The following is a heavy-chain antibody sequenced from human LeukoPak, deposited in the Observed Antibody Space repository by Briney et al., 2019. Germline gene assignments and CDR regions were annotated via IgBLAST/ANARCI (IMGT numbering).Heavy chain of an antibody. CDR1: GYTFTSYY. CDR2: INPSGGST. Sequence: EASVKVSCKASGYTFTSYYIHWVRQAPGQGLEWMGLINPSGGSTNYAQKFQGRVTMTRDTSTSTVYMELSSLRSEDTAGYDGARGPSITMVRGGQWYYYMDVWGKGTRVTISS. D-gene: IGHD3-10*01. CDR3: ARGPSITMVRGGQWYYYMDV. J-gene: IGHJ6*03. V-gene: IGHV1-46*01.